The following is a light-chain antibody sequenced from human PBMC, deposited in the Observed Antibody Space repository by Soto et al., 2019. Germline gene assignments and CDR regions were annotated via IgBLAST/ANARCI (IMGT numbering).Light chain of an antibody. CDR1: SSDIGGYNY. V-gene: IGLV2-14*01. Sequence: QSVLTQPASVSGSPGQSITISCTGTSSDIGGYNYVSWYQHHPGKAPQLMLYAVSNRPSGVSNRFSGSKSGTTSSLTIGGLHAEDEADYYCNSYTSSSTLYVFGTGTKVTVL. CDR2: AVS. CDR3: NSYTSSSTLYV. J-gene: IGLJ1*01.